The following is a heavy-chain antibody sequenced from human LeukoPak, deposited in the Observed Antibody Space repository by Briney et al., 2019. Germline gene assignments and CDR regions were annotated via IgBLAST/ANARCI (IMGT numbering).Heavy chain of an antibody. CDR1: GGTFSSYA. CDR2: IIPIFGTA. D-gene: IGHD1-26*01. V-gene: IGHV1-69*05. CDR3: ARNVYSGSYYYFDY. Sequence: ASVTVSCKASGGTFSSYAISWVRQAPGQGLEWMGGIIPIFGTANYAQKFQGRVTITTDESTSTAYMELSSLRSEDTAVYYCARNVYSGSYYYFDYWGQGTLVTVSS. J-gene: IGHJ4*02.